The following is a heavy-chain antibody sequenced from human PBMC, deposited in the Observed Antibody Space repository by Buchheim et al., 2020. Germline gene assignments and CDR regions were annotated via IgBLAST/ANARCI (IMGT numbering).Heavy chain of an antibody. J-gene: IGHJ4*02. Sequence: EVQLVESGGGLVQPGGPLRLSCAASGFTFSSYEMNWVRQAPGKGLEWVSYISSSGSTIYYADSVKGRFTISRDNAKNSLYLQMNSLRAEDTAVYYCARGEAGYQITSYYFDYWGQGTL. CDR3: ARGEAGYQITSYYFDY. V-gene: IGHV3-48*03. D-gene: IGHD5-12*01. CDR2: ISSSGSTI. CDR1: GFTFSSYE.